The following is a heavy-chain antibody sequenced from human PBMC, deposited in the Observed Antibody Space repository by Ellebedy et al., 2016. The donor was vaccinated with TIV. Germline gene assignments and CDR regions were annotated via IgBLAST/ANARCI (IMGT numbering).Heavy chain of an antibody. CDR1: GFTFSSYA. CDR2: ISSNGGST. Sequence: GGSLRLSCAASGFTFSSYAMHWFRQAPGKGLEYVSAISSNGGSTYYADSVKGRFTISRDNSKNTLYLQMSSLRAEDTAVYYCVKSKMTTVTHLNWFDPWGQGTLVTVSS. V-gene: IGHV3-64D*06. D-gene: IGHD4-17*01. CDR3: VKSKMTTVTHLNWFDP. J-gene: IGHJ5*02.